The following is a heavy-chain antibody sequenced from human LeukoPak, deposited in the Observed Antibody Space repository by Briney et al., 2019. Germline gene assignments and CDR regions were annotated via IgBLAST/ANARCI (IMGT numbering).Heavy chain of an antibody. CDR3: AKDQAPWQWEDAFDI. CDR1: GFTFSSSW. D-gene: IGHD1-26*01. J-gene: IGHJ3*02. V-gene: IGHV3-7*03. CDR2: IKEVGSEI. Sequence: GGSLRLSCAASGFTFSSSWMSWVRQAPGKGLEWVAKIKEVGSEIYYADSVKGRFTISRDNAKNSLYLQMNSLRAEDTAVYSCAKDQAPWQWEDAFDIWGQGTMVTVSS.